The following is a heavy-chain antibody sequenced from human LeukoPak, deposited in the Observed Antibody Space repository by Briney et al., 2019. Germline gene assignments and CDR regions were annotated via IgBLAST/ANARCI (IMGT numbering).Heavy chain of an antibody. CDR1: GFTFSSYA. D-gene: IGHD6-13*01. CDR2: ISSSSSYI. CDR3: AXDGGYSSSWWSY. Sequence: GGSLRLSCAASGFTFSSYAMHWVRQAPGKGLEWVSSISSSSSYIYYADSVKGRFTISRDNAKNSLYLQMNSLRAEDTAVYYCAXDGGYSSSWWSYWGQGTLVTVSS. J-gene: IGHJ4*02. V-gene: IGHV3-21*01.